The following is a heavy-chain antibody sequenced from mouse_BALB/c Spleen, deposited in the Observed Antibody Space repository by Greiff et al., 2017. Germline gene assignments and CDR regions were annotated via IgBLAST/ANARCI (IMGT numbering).Heavy chain of an antibody. CDR3: ARSSPAYYGSWFAY. V-gene: IGHV1-7*01. Sequence: VQLQQSGAELAKPGASVKMSCKASGYTFTSYWMHWVKQRPGQGLEWIGYINPSTGYTEYNQKFKDKATLTADKSSSTAYMQLSSLTSEDSAVYYCARSSPAYYGSWFAYWGQGTLVTVSA. CDR2: INPSTGYT. CDR1: GYTFTSYW. J-gene: IGHJ3*01. D-gene: IGHD2-9*01.